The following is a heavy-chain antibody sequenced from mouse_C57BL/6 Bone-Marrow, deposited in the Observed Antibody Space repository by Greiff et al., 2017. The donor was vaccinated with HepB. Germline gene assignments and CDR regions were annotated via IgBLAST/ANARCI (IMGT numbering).Heavy chain of an antibody. D-gene: IGHD1-1*01. CDR3: ARSEYYGRSCDY. CDR1: GYSFTDYN. J-gene: IGHJ2*01. Sequence: EVKLVESGPELVKPGASVKISCKASGYSFTDYNMNWVKQSNGKSLEWIGVINPNYGTTSYNQKFKGKATLTVDQSSSTAYMQLNSLTSEDSAVYYCARSEYYGRSCDYWGQGTTLTVAS. V-gene: IGHV1-39*01. CDR2: INPNYGTT.